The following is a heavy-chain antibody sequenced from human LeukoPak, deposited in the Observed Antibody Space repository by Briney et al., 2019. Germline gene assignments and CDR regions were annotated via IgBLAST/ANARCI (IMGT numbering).Heavy chain of an antibody. Sequence: GGSLRLSYAASGFTFSSYAMHWVRQAPGKGLEWVAVISYDGSNKYYADSVKGRFTISRDNSKNTLYLQMNSLRAEDTAVYYCAREVGVPAAYNWFDPWGQGTLVTVSS. CDR2: ISYDGSNK. D-gene: IGHD2-2*01. CDR3: AREVGVPAAYNWFDP. CDR1: GFTFSSYA. J-gene: IGHJ5*02. V-gene: IGHV3-30-3*01.